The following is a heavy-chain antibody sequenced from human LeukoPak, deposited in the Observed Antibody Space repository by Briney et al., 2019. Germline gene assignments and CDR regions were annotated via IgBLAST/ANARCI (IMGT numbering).Heavy chain of an antibody. CDR1: GYTFTSYY. J-gene: IGHJ4*02. Sequence: ASVKVSCKASGYTFTSYYMHWVRQAPGQGLEWMGIINPSGGSTSYAQKFQGRVTMTRDTSTSTVYMELSSLRSEDTAVCYCATLNTVAGFDYWGQGTLVTVSS. V-gene: IGHV1-46*01. CDR3: ATLNTVAGFDY. D-gene: IGHD6-19*01. CDR2: INPSGGST.